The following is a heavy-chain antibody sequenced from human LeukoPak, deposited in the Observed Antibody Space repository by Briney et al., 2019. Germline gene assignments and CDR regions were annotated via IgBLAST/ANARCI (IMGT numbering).Heavy chain of an antibody. CDR1: GYSISSGYL. D-gene: IGHD1-26*01. Sequence: SETLSLTCTVSGYSISSGYLWGWLRQPPGRELEWIASMYHRGSTHYNPSLASLKSRVTISRDTSKNQFSLNLSSVTAADTAVYYCARYREVGATVDYWGQGTLVTVSS. CDR2: MYHRGST. J-gene: IGHJ4*02. CDR3: ARYREVGATVDY. V-gene: IGHV4-38-2*02.